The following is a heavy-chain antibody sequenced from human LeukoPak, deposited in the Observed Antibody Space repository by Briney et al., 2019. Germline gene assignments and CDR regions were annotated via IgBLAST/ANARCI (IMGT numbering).Heavy chain of an antibody. V-gene: IGHV1-2*02. CDR2: INPNSGGT. J-gene: IGHJ4*02. CDR1: GYTLTELS. CDR3: ARSPIYCSSTSCYPFDY. Sequence: GASVKVSCKVSGYTLTELSMHWVRQAPGQGLEWMGWINPNSGGTNYAQKFQGRVTMTRDTSISTAYMELSRLRSDDTAVYYCARSPIYCSSTSCYPFDYWGQGTLATVSS. D-gene: IGHD2-2*01.